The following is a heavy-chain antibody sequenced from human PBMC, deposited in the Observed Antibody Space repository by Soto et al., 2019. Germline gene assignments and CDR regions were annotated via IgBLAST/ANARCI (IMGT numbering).Heavy chain of an antibody. CDR2: IYYSGST. CDR1: GGSISGYY. V-gene: IGHV4-59*01. D-gene: IGHD6-13*01. Sequence: SETLSLSCTVSGGSISGYYWSWIRQPPGKGLEWIGYIYYSGSTNYNPSLKSRVTISVDTSKNQFSLKLSSVTAADTAVYYCARAAAAGTRNYYYYYGMDVWGQGTKVT. CDR3: ARAAAAGTRNYYYYYGMDV. J-gene: IGHJ6*02.